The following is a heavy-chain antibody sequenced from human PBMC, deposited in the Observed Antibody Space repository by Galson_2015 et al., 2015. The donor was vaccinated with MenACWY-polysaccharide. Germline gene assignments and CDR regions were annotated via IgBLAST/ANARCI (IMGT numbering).Heavy chain of an antibody. CDR3: ARANGDYSYYYGMDV. V-gene: IGHV5-51*03. J-gene: IGHJ6*02. Sequence: QSGAEVKKPGESLTISCTGSGYRFTSYWIGWVRQMPGKGLEWMGIIYASDSETRYSPSFQGQVTISADKSITTAYLQWSSLKASDTAMYDCARANGDYSYYYGMDVWGQGTTVTVSS. CDR2: IYASDSET. D-gene: IGHD4-17*01. CDR1: GYRFTSYW.